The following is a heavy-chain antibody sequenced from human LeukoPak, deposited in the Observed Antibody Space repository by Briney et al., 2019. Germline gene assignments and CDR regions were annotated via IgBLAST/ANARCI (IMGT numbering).Heavy chain of an antibody. J-gene: IGHJ4*02. CDR1: GYTFTGYY. V-gene: IGHV1-2*06. CDR3: ARDSTQRYYYDSSGYYYGVDY. Sequence: EASVKVSCKASGYTFTGYYMHWVRQAPGQGLEWMGRINPNSGGTNYAQKFQGRVTMTRDTSISTAYMELSRLRSDDTAVYYCARDSTQRYYYDSSGYYYGVDYWDQGTLVTVSS. D-gene: IGHD3-22*01. CDR2: INPNSGGT.